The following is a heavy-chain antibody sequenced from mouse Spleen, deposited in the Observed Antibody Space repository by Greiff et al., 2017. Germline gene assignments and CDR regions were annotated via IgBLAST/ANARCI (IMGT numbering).Heavy chain of an antibody. CDR2: INYDGSST. J-gene: IGHJ4*01. CDR1: GFTFSDYY. D-gene: IGHD1-1*01. CDR3: ARDRYHYAMDY. Sequence: DVKLVESEGGLVQPGSSMKLSCTASGFTFSDYYMAWVRQVPEKGLEWVANINYDGSSTYYLDSLKSRFIISRDNAKNILYLQMSSLKSEDTATYYCARDRYHYAMDYWGQGTSVTVSS. V-gene: IGHV5-16*01.